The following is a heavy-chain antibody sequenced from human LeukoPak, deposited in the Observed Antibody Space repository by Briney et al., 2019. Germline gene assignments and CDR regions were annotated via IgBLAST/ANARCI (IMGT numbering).Heavy chain of an antibody. D-gene: IGHD3-9*01. CDR2: IYHSGST. CDR1: GYSISSGYY. Sequence: SETLPLTCAVSGYSISSGYYWGWIRQPPGKGLEWIGSIYHSGSTYYNPSLKSRVTISVDTSKNQFSLKLSSVTAADTAVYYCARPQTTYYDILTGHHDAFDIWGQGTMVTVSS. V-gene: IGHV4-38-2*01. CDR3: ARPQTTYYDILTGHHDAFDI. J-gene: IGHJ3*02.